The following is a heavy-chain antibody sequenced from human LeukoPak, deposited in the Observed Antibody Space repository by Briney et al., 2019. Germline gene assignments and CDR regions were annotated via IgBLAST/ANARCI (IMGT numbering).Heavy chain of an antibody. CDR1: GFIFSTYG. V-gene: IGHV3-30*18. D-gene: IGHD6-19*01. CDR3: AKDTRGYSSGWYDY. CDR2: ISYDGSNK. J-gene: IGHJ4*02. Sequence: GGSLRLSCAASGFIFSTYGIHWVRQAPGKGLEWVAVISYDGSNKYYADSVKGRFTISRDNSKNTLYLQMNSLRGEDTAVYYCAKDTRGYSSGWYDYWGQGTLVIVSS.